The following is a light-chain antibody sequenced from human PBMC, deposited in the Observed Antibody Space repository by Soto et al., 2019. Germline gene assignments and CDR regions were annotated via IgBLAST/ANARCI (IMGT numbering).Light chain of an antibody. V-gene: IGLV2-18*02. J-gene: IGLJ2*01. CDR1: SSDVGSYNR. Sequence: QSVLTQPPSVSGSPGQSVTISCTGASSDVGSYNRVSWYQQPPGTAPKLMIYEVSNRPSGVPDRFSGSKSDNTASLTISGLQAEDEADYYCCSYTSSSTYVVFGGGTKLTVL. CDR2: EVS. CDR3: CSYTSSSTYVV.